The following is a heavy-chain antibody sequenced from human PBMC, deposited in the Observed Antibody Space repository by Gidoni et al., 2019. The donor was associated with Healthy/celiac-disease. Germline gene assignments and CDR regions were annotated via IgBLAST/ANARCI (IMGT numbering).Heavy chain of an antibody. V-gene: IGHV4-34*01. D-gene: IGHD3-22*01. Sequence: QVQLQQWGAGLLKPSETLSLTCAVYGGSFSGYYWRWIRQPPGKGLEWIGESNHSGSTNYNPSLKSRVTISVDTSKNQFSLKLSSVTAADTAVYYCAREGYYYDSSGYYYGRRRHAFDIWGQGTMVTVSS. CDR3: AREGYYYDSSGYYYGRRRHAFDI. J-gene: IGHJ3*02. CDR2: SNHSGST. CDR1: GGSFSGYY.